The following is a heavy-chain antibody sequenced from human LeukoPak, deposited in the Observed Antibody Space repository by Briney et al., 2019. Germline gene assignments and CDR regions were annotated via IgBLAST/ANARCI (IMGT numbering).Heavy chain of an antibody. CDR2: ISYDGSNK. V-gene: IGHV3-30*03. D-gene: IGHD3-16*01. CDR3: ARGGRGVWGSLDY. CDR1: GFNFSSYS. J-gene: IGHJ4*02. Sequence: GGSLKLSCAASGFNFSSYSIHWVRQAPGKGLEWVSVISYDGSNKYNVDSVKGRFTISRDNSKSTLYLQMNSLRAEDTAVYYCARGGRGVWGSLDYWGQGTLVTVSS.